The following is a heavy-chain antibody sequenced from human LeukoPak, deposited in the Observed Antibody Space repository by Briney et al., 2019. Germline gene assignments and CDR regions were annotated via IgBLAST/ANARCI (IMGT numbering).Heavy chain of an antibody. CDR2: IYYSGST. Sequence: SETLSLTCTVSGGSISSYYWSWIRQPPGKGLEWIGYIYYSGSTNYNPSLKSRVTISVDTSKNQFSLKLSSVTAADTAVYYCARHYCSGGSCYYFDYWGQGTLVTVSS. D-gene: IGHD2-15*01. CDR3: ARHYCSGGSCYYFDY. V-gene: IGHV4-59*08. CDR1: GGSISSYY. J-gene: IGHJ4*02.